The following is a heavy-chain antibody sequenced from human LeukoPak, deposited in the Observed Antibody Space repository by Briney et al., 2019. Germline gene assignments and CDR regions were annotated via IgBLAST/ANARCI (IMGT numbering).Heavy chain of an antibody. J-gene: IGHJ4*02. CDR3: AREGDGYNYYFDY. Sequence: GGSLRLSCAASGFTFSNAWMNWVRQAPGKGLEWVSVIYSGGSTFYADSVKGRFTISRDNSKNTVYLQMNSLRVEDTAVYYCAREGDGYNYYFDYWGQGTLVAVSS. CDR2: IYSGGST. D-gene: IGHD5-24*01. V-gene: IGHV3-53*01. CDR1: GFTFSNAW.